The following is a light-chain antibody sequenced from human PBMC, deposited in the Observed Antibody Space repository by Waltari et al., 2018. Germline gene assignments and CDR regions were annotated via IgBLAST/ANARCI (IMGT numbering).Light chain of an antibody. CDR3: SSYAGSDYFYV. V-gene: IGLV2-8*01. CDR1: SDDVGAYDY. CDR2: EVS. Sequence: QSGLTQPPSASGSLGQSVTISCIGTSDDVGAYDYVSWYQQHPGNAPQLLIYEVSKCPSGVPGRFSGSKSGNTASLTVTGLQPEDEADYYCSSYAGSDYFYVFGTGTRLTVL. J-gene: IGLJ1*01.